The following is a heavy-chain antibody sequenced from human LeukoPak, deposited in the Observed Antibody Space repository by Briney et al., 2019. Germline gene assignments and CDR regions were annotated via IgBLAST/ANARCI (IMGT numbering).Heavy chain of an antibody. J-gene: IGHJ3*02. CDR2: IYTSGST. V-gene: IGHV4-4*07. CDR1: GGSISSYY. Sequence: SETLSLTCTVSGGSISSYYWSWIRQPAGKGLEWIGRIYTSGSTNYNPSLKSRVTMSVDTSKNQFSLKLSSVAAADTAVYYCARDRKSSSSLLWGYDAFDIWGQGTMVTVSS. CDR3: ARDRKSSSSLLWGYDAFDI. D-gene: IGHD6-13*01.